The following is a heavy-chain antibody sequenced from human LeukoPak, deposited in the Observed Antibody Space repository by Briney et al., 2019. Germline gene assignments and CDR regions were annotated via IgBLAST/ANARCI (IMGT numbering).Heavy chain of an antibody. CDR2: ISGSGGST. CDR1: GFTFYNYA. V-gene: IGHV3-23*01. J-gene: IGHJ4*02. Sequence: GGSLRLSCGASGFTFYNYAMSWVRQAPGKGLEWASAISGSGGSTDYADSVKGRFTISRDKSKNTLYLQMNSLRAEDTAVYYCARLPTFYYDSSGYYYDYWGQGTLVTVSS. D-gene: IGHD3-22*01. CDR3: ARLPTFYYDSSGYYYDY.